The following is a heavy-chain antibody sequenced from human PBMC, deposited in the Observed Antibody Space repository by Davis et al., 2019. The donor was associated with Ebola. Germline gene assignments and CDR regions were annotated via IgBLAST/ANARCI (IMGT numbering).Heavy chain of an antibody. CDR2: IYPGDSDT. CDR3: ARHREYDFWSGLGGMDV. D-gene: IGHD3-3*01. Sequence: GESLKISCKGSGYSFTSYWIGWVRQMPGKGLEWMGIIYPGDSDTRYSPSFQGQVTISADKSISTAYLQWSSLKASDTAMYYCARHREYDFWSGLGGMDVWGQGTTVTVSS. CDR1: GYSFTSYW. J-gene: IGHJ6*02. V-gene: IGHV5-51*01.